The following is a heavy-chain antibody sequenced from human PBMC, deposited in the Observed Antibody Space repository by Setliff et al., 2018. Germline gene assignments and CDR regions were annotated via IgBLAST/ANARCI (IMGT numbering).Heavy chain of an antibody. D-gene: IGHD3-10*01. CDR1: GYSISSGYY. V-gene: IGHV4-38-2*01. CDR3: ARLWRRIQQIDY. CDR2: IYHSGST. J-gene: IGHJ4*02. Sequence: LSLTCAVSGYSISSGYYRGWIRQPPGKGLEWIGSIYHSGSTYYNPSLKSRVTISVDTSKNQFSLKLSSVTAADTAVYYCARLWRRIQQIDYWGQGTLVTVSS.